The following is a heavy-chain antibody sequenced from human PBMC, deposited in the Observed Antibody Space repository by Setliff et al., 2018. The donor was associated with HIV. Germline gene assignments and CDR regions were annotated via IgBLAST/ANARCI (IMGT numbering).Heavy chain of an antibody. CDR1: GYMFSLYG. J-gene: IGHJ4*02. V-gene: IGHV7-4-1*02. Sequence: ASVKVSCKTSGYMFSLYGIHWLRQAPGQNLEWMGWINTYTGNPAYAQDFTGRFVFSLDTSVNTAYLQINSLKAEDTAMYYCARVGSYWSTFDYWGQGALVTV. D-gene: IGHD2-8*02. CDR3: ARVGSYWSTFDY. CDR2: INTYTGNP.